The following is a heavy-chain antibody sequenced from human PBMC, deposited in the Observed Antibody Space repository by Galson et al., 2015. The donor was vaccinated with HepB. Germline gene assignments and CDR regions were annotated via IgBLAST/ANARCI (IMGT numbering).Heavy chain of an antibody. CDR2: ISRYSGNT. Sequence: SVKVSCKASGYTFTSHDISWVRQAPGQGLEWMGWISRYSGNTNYAQKFQGRVTMTTDTSTSTAYMELRSLRSDDTAVYYCARPGGYYYDYWGQGTLVTVSS. CDR3: ARPGGYYYDY. D-gene: IGHD3-10*01. J-gene: IGHJ4*02. CDR1: GYTFTSHD. V-gene: IGHV1-18*04.